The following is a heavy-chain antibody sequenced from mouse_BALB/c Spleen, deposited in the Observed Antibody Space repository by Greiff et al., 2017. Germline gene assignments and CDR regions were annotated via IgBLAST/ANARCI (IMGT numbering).Heavy chain of an antibody. CDR1: GFTFSSFG. Sequence: EVQLQQSGGGLVQPGGSRKLSCAASGFTFSSFGMHWVRQAPEKGLEWVAYISSGSSTIYYADTVKGRFTISRDNPKNTLFLQMTSLRSEDTAMYYCARSGGNYGWFAYWGQGTLVTVSA. D-gene: IGHD2-1*01. CDR2: ISSGSSTI. J-gene: IGHJ3*01. CDR3: ARSGGNYGWFAY. V-gene: IGHV5-17*02.